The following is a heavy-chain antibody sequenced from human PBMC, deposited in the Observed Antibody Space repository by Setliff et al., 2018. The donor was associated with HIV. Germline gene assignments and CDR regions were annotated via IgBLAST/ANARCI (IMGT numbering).Heavy chain of an antibody. Sequence: GGSLRLSCAASGFTFTSYWMIWVRQTPGKGLEWVANINKDGSEKNYVDSVKGRFTISRDNAKNSLYMQTNSLRVEDTAVYFCAVHYYDSSGYDYWGQGTLVTVSS. J-gene: IGHJ4*02. CDR3: AVHYYDSSGYDY. D-gene: IGHD3-22*01. CDR2: INKDGSEK. CDR1: GFTFTSYW. V-gene: IGHV3-7*01.